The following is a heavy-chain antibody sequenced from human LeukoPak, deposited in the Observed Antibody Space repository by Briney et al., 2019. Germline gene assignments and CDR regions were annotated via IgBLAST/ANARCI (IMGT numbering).Heavy chain of an antibody. J-gene: IGHJ1*01. V-gene: IGHV3-7*01. CDR1: GFTFSSYW. D-gene: IGHD2-2*02. CDR3: AREVYYSSTSCYTGYFQH. CDR2: IKQDGSEK. Sequence: GGSLRLSCAASGFTFSSYWMSWVRQAPGKGLEWVANIKQDGSEKYYVDSVKGRFTISRDNAKNSLYLQMNSLRAEDTAVYYCAREVYYSSTSCYTGYFQHWGQGTLVTVSS.